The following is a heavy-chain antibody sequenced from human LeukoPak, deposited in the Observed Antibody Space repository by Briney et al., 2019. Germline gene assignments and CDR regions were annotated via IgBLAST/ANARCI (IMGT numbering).Heavy chain of an antibody. J-gene: IGHJ4*02. Sequence: GGSLRLSCAASGFAVNTYSMSWIRQAPGKGLEWVSAICGSDDGTYYADAVKGRFTISRNNSKNTAYLKMHRLRVEDTAVYYCAIADNGFDQWGQGTLVTVSS. V-gene: IGHV3-23*01. CDR3: AIADNGFDQ. CDR2: ICGSDDGT. CDR1: GFAVNTYS. D-gene: IGHD2-8*01.